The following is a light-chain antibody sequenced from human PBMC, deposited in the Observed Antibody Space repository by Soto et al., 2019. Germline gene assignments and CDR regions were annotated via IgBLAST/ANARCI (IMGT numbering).Light chain of an antibody. CDR1: QSVTNNY. J-gene: IGKJ1*01. Sequence: EIVLTQSPGTLSLSPGERATLSCRASQSVTNNYLAWYQQKPSQAPRLLIFGASSRAAGIPDRFSGSGSGTDFTLAIGRLEPEDFAVYYCQHYNSYSEAFGQGTKVELK. CDR2: GAS. CDR3: QHYNSYSEA. V-gene: IGKV3-20*01.